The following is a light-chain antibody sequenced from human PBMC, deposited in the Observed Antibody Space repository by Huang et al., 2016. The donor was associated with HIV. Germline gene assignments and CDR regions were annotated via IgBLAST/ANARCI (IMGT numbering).Light chain of an antibody. Sequence: DVVLTQSPLSLPVTLGQPASISCSSSQSLIYSDGNTYCNWFQQRPGQSPRRLIYKVSNRDSGVPDRFSGSGSGSDFTLKISKVEAEDVAVYYCMQGTHWPPITFGQGTRLEIK. J-gene: IGKJ5*01. CDR3: MQGTHWPPIT. CDR2: KVS. V-gene: IGKV2-30*01. CDR1: QSLIYSDGNTY.